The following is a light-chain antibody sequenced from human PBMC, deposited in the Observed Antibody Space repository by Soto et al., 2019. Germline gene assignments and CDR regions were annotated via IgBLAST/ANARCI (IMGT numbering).Light chain of an antibody. V-gene: IGKV1-5*01. CDR3: QRYNGYSWT. Sequence: DIQMTQSPSTLSASVGDRVAITCRASQSISQWVAWYQQKPGRAPELLIYDASKMKSGVPSRFSGSGSGTEFSLTISCLQPDDSSMYYCQRYNGYSWTFGGGTKVEIK. CDR1: QSISQW. CDR2: DAS. J-gene: IGKJ4*02.